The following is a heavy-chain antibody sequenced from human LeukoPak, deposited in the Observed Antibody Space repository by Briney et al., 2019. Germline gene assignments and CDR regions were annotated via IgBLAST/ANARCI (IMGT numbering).Heavy chain of an antibody. Sequence: SETLSLTCSVSGGSIISYYWSWIRQPPGRGLEWIGYIYHTGTTNYNPSLKSRVTISVNTSTNQLSLRLISVTAADTAVYYCARGSGWCSSSTCYSFDYWGQGSLVTVSS. V-gene: IGHV4-59*01. D-gene: IGHD2-2*01. CDR1: GGSIISYY. CDR3: ARGSGWCSSSTCYSFDY. J-gene: IGHJ4*02. CDR2: IYHTGTT.